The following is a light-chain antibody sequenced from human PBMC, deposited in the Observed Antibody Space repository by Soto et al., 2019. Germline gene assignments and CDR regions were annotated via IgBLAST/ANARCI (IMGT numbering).Light chain of an antibody. V-gene: IGLV2-8*01. J-gene: IGLJ2*01. CDR2: EVS. CDR1: SSDVGGYNY. CDR3: SSFAGNNNLV. Sequence: QSALTQPPSASGSPGQSVTISCTGTSSDVGGYNYVSWYQQHPGKAPKLMISEVSKRPSGVPDRFSGSKSANTASLTVSGHQAEDEADYYRSSFAGNNNLVFGGGTKLTVL.